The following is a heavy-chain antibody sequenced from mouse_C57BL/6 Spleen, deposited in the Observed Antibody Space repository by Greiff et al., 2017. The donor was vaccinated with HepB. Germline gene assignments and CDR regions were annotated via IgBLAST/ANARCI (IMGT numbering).Heavy chain of an antibody. CDR1: GFTFTDYY. D-gene: IGHD1-1*01. CDR3: ARSSDYGSSYWYFDV. V-gene: IGHV7-3*01. Sequence: EVHLVESGGGLVQPGGSLSLSCAASGFTFTDYYMSWVRQPPGKALEWLGFIRNKANGYPTEYSASVKGRFTISRDNSQSILYLQMNALRAEDSATYYCARSSDYGSSYWYFDVWGTGTTVTVSS. CDR2: IRNKANGYPT. J-gene: IGHJ1*03.